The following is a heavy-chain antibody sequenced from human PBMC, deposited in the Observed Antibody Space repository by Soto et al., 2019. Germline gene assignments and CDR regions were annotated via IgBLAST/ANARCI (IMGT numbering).Heavy chain of an antibody. CDR3: VVKTPACGAYVHAF. D-gene: IGHD3-16*01. CDR1: GFTFTYTW. CDR2: YKNHKYGNLT. V-gene: IGHV3-15*07. Sequence: RRYLRLSCAASGFTFTYTWLNYVRQAPGNVIEWKGRYKNHKYGNLTDRDQPVKVRFNISRDDSETKVSMQINSLKIEDSGIYYCVVKTPACGAYVHAFWGRGTL. J-gene: IGHJ2*01.